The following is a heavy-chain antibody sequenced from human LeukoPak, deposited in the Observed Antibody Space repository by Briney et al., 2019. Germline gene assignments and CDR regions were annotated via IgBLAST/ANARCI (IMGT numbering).Heavy chain of an antibody. CDR1: GGSIIRSTYY. Sequence: SETLSLTCTVSGGSIIRSTYYWSWIRQPPGMGPEWIGSIYFSGSTYYNPSLESRVTISVDTSKNDFSLKLSSVTAADTAVYYCARRQNTDSSDVKGAFDIWGQGTMVTVSS. CDR3: ARRQNTDSSDVKGAFDI. V-gene: IGHV4-39*02. D-gene: IGHD3-22*01. J-gene: IGHJ3*02. CDR2: IYFSGST.